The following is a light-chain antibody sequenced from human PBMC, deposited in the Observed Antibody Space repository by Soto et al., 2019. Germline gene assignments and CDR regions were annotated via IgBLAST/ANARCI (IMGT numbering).Light chain of an antibody. Sequence: EIVMTQSPATLSVSPGERATLSWRASQSISTYLAWYQQKPGQAPRLLIYDASNRATGIPARFSGSGSGTDFTLTISSLQPEDFATYYCQQSYSTPLTFGGGTKVDIK. CDR2: DAS. V-gene: IGKV3D-15*01. CDR3: QQSYSTPLT. J-gene: IGKJ4*01. CDR1: QSISTY.